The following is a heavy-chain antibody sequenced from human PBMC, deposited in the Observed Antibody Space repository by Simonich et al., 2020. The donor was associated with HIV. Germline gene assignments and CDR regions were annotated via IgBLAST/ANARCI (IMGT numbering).Heavy chain of an antibody. CDR2: IKKDGSEK. CDR3: ARDNSD. D-gene: IGHD4-4*01. J-gene: IGHJ3*01. Sequence: EVQLAESGGGLVQPGGSLRLSCVASGFTFSRHWMSWVGQAPGKGLEWVANIKKDGSEKYYVDSVKGRVTISRDNAKNSLYLEMNSLRVEDTAVYYCARDNSDWGQGTQVTVSS. V-gene: IGHV3-7*01. CDR1: GFTFSRHW.